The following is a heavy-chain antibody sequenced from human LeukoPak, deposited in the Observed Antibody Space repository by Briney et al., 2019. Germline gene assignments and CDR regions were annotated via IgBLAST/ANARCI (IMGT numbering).Heavy chain of an antibody. CDR2: IKQDGSEK. Sequence: GGSLRLSCAASGFIFSNYWVTWVRQAPGKGLERVANIKQDGSEKYYVDSVKGRFTISRDNAKNSLYLEMNSLRVEDTAVYYCATDRSFDGFTQPRFDYWGQGTLVTVSS. CDR1: GFIFSNYW. V-gene: IGHV3-7*01. D-gene: IGHD3-9*01. J-gene: IGHJ4*02. CDR3: ATDRSFDGFTQPRFDY.